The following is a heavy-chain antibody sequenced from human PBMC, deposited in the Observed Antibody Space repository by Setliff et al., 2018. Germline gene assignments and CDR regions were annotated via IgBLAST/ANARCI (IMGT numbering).Heavy chain of an antibody. V-gene: IGHV4-4*07. D-gene: IGHD6-19*01. CDR3: ARENLSSGWYVGGYYYYYGMDV. J-gene: IGHJ6*02. CDR1: GGSISSYY. Sequence: SETLSLTCTVSGGSISSYYWSWIRQPAGKGLEWIGHIYIGGSANYNPSLKSRVTMSIDTSKNQFSLKLSSVTAADTAVYYCARENLSSGWYVGGYYYYYGMDVWGQGTTVTVSS. CDR2: IYIGGSA.